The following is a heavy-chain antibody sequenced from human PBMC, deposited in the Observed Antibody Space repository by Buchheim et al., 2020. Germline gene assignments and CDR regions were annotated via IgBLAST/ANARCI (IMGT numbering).Heavy chain of an antibody. Sequence: QVQLQESGPGLVKPSGTLSLTCAVSGGSISSSNWWSWVRQPPGKGLEGIGDIYHSGSTNYNPSLKSRATISVNKSKNQFSMKLSSVTAADTAVYYCATSYSSGWYLGNYFDYWGQGTL. V-gene: IGHV4-4*02. D-gene: IGHD6-19*01. CDR2: IYHSGST. CDR3: ATSYSSGWYLGNYFDY. CDR1: GGSISSSNW. J-gene: IGHJ4*02.